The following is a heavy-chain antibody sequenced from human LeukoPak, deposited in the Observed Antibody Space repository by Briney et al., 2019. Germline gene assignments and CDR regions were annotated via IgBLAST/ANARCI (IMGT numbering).Heavy chain of an antibody. CDR1: VGSFSRPF. D-gene: IGHD3-10*01. Sequence: SETLSLTCAVSVGSFSRPFWSWIRQTPGKGLEWIGEIDHSGRTDYNPPLEGRVTMSVDTSKTQFSPRLTSVTAAATAVYFCARAERRINLARGVFGSHFDSWGQGTLVSVSS. J-gene: IGHJ5*01. V-gene: IGHV4-34*01. CDR3: ARAERRINLARGVFGSHFDS. CDR2: IDHSGRT.